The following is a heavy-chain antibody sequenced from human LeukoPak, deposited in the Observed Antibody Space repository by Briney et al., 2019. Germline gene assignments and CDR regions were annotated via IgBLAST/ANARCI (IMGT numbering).Heavy chain of an antibody. CDR1: GYTFTSYG. D-gene: IGHD3-22*01. Sequence: ASVKVSCKASGYTFTSYGISWVRQAPGQGLEWMGWISAYNGNTNYAQKLQGRVTMTTDTSTSTAYMELRSLRSDDTAVYYCARGYYDSSGYYFLAPYFDYWGQGTLVTVSS. J-gene: IGHJ4*02. V-gene: IGHV1-18*01. CDR2: ISAYNGNT. CDR3: ARGYYDSSGYYFLAPYFDY.